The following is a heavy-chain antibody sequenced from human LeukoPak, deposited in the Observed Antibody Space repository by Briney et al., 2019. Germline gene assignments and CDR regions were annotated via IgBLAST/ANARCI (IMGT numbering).Heavy chain of an antibody. D-gene: IGHD6-19*01. CDR3: ARSPRGGAVAGILNFDY. J-gene: IGHJ4*02. V-gene: IGHV4-61*01. CDR1: GGSISSGSYY. Sequence: TSETLSLTCTVSGGSISSGSYYWSWIRQPPGKGLEWIGSIYYSGSTNYNPSLKSRVTISVDTSKNQFSLKLSSVTAADTAVYYCARSPRGGAVAGILNFDYWGQGTLVTVSS. CDR2: IYYSGST.